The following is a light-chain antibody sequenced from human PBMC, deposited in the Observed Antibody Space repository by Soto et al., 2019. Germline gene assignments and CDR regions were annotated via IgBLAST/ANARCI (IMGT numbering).Light chain of an antibody. V-gene: IGLV2-14*01. CDR3: SSYTSASALGI. J-gene: IGLJ2*01. Sequence: QSALTQPASVSGSPGQSITISCTGTSSDIGAFNYVSWYRQHPGEAPKLIIFEVNNRPSGISNRFTGSKSGNTASLTISGLQVEDEALYFCSSYTSASALGIFGGGTKLTVL. CDR1: SSDIGAFNY. CDR2: EVN.